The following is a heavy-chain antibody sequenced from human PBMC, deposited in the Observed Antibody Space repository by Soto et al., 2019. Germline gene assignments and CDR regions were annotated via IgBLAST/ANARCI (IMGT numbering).Heavy chain of an antibody. D-gene: IGHD2-2*02. CDR1: GGSIISGGHY. CDR3: ERVRVDGIKGASRFLYIMDV. J-gene: IGHJ6*04. CDR2: IYYTGST. Sequence: SETLSLTCTVSGGSIISGGHYWTWVRQHPGKGLEWMGYIYYTGSTSYNPSLESRLTMSVDTSKNQFSLRLDSLTAADTALYSCERVRVDGIKGASRFLYIMDVWRNGTTVTVSS. V-gene: IGHV4-31*03.